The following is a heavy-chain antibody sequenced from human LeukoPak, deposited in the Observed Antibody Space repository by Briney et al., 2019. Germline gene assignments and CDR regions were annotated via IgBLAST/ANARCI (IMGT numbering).Heavy chain of an antibody. V-gene: IGHV1-46*01. CDR2: INPSGGST. CDR1: GYTFTSYY. CDR3: ARGNNPLDWNDGYYFDY. Sequence: ASVKVSCKASGYTFTSYYMHWVRQAPGQGLERMGIINPSGGSTSYAQKFQGRVTMTRDTSTSTVYMELSSLRSEDTAVYYCARGNNPLDWNDGYYFDYWGQGTLVTVSS. J-gene: IGHJ4*02. D-gene: IGHD1-1*01.